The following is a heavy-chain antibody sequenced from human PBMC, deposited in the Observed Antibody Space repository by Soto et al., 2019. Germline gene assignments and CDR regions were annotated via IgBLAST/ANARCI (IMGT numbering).Heavy chain of an antibody. CDR1: GFTFSSYW. D-gene: IGHD3-9*01. Sequence: EVQLVESGGGLVQPGGSLRLSCAASGFTFSSYWMSWLRQAPGKGLEWVANMNQDGSEKYYLDSVKGIFTISREDANNSLYLQMNSLRAEDTAVYYCARIRYLDMWGQGTLVTVSS. CDR3: ARIRYLDM. CDR2: MNQDGSEK. J-gene: IGHJ4*02. V-gene: IGHV3-7*01.